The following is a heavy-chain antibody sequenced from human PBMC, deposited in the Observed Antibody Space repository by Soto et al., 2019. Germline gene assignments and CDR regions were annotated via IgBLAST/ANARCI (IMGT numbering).Heavy chain of an antibody. CDR1: GGTISGYY. J-gene: IGHJ5*02. Sequence: SETLSLTCTVTGGTISGYYWTWIRQSAGGGLEWIGRIYSSGSTNYNPSLKSRVTISLDTSMNHFSLRLSSVTAADTAVYYCARGQRFSDWFDPWGQGALVTVSS. CDR2: IYSSGST. CDR3: ARGQRFSDWFDP. V-gene: IGHV4-4*07. D-gene: IGHD3-3*01.